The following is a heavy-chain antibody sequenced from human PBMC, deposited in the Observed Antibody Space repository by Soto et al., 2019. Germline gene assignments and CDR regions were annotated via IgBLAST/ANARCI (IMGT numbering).Heavy chain of an antibody. CDR3: AHTNPPRAVAGGGWFDP. Sequence: SGPTMVNPPQTLKVTCTFFVFSLRTSGEGVGWIRQPPGTALEWLALIYWNDDKRYSPSLKGRLTITKDASKNQVVLTMTNMDPVDTATYYCAHTNPPRAVAGGGWFDPWGQGTLVTVSS. CDR1: VFSLRTSGEG. V-gene: IGHV2-5*01. D-gene: IGHD6-19*01. J-gene: IGHJ5*02. CDR2: IYWNDDK.